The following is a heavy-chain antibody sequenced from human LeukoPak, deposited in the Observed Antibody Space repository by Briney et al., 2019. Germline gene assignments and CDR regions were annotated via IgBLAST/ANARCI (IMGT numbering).Heavy chain of an antibody. CDR3: ARDSPYCTNGVCYSEVFDY. CDR1: GFTVSSNG. Sequence: SGGSLRLSCAASGFTVSSNGLSWFRQAPGKGLEWVSDIRGTGGSTYYADSVKGRFTISRDNAKNSLYLQMNSLRAEDTAVYYCARDSPYCTNGVCYSEVFDYWGQGTLVTVSS. CDR2: IRGTGGST. J-gene: IGHJ4*02. V-gene: IGHV3-23*01. D-gene: IGHD2-8*01.